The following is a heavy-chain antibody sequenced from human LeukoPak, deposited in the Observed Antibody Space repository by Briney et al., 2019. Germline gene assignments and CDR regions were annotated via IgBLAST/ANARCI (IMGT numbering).Heavy chain of an antibody. CDR1: GSSFTSYW. CDR3: ARLPGSGTFNWFDP. V-gene: IGHV5-51*01. D-gene: IGHD3-10*01. CDR2: IYPGDSDT. J-gene: IGHJ5*02. Sequence: GESLKISFKGSGSSFTSYWIGWARQLPGKGLEWMGIIYPGDSDTRYSPSFQGQVTISADKSISTAYLQWSSLKASDTAMYYCARLPGSGTFNWFDPWGQGTLVTASS.